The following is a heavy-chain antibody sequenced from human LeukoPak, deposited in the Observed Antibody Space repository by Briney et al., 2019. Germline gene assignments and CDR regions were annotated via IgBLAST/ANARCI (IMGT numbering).Heavy chain of an antibody. CDR1: GFTFSSHA. D-gene: IGHD6-19*01. CDR3: VREGGSDWYSGWFDP. J-gene: IGHJ5*02. V-gene: IGHV3-30*04. Sequence: GGSLRLSCAASGFTFSSHAMHWVRQAPGKGLEWVAVISYDGSNKYYADSVKGRFTISRDNAKNSLFLQMNSLRVEDTALYYCVREGGSDWYSGWFDPWGQGTQVTVSS. CDR2: ISYDGSNK.